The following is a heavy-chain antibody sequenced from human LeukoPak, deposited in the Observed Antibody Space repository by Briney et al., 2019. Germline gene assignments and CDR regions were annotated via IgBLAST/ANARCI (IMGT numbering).Heavy chain of an antibody. V-gene: IGHV4-59*08. Sequence: PSETLSLTCTVSGGSISSYYWSWIWQPPGKGLEWIGYIYYSGSTNYNPSLKSRVTISVDTSKNQFSLKLSSVTAADTAVYYCARTVSGLNDYVWGSYRSRPPHYFDYWGQGTLVTVSS. D-gene: IGHD3-16*02. CDR2: IYYSGST. CDR3: ARTVSGLNDYVWGSYRSRPPHYFDY. J-gene: IGHJ4*02. CDR1: GGSISSYY.